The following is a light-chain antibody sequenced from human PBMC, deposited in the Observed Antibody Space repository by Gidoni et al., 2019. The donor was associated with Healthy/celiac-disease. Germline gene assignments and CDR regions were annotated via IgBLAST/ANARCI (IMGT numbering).Light chain of an antibody. CDR1: QSISSY. Sequence: DIQMTHSPSSLSASVGDRVTITCRASQSISSYLHWYQQKPGKAPKLLIYAASSMQSGVPSRFSGSGSGTDFTLTISSLQPEDFATYYCQQSYSTPPKFGQGTKVEIK. CDR3: QQSYSTPPK. CDR2: AAS. V-gene: IGKV1-39*01. J-gene: IGKJ1*01.